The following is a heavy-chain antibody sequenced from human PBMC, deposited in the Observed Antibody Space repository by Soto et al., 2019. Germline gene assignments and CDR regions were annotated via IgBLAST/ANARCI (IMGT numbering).Heavy chain of an antibody. D-gene: IGHD1-20*01. CDR1: GVSITPYY. J-gene: IGHJ4*02. Sequence: SETLSLTCTVSGVSITPYYWTWIRHPPGKGLEWIGYVHHTGNTYYNPSLKSRVTISLDTSKNQVSLRLKSVTAADTAVYYCAREQYNWKLWGQGTLVTVSS. CDR2: VHHTGNT. CDR3: AREQYNWKL. V-gene: IGHV4-59*01.